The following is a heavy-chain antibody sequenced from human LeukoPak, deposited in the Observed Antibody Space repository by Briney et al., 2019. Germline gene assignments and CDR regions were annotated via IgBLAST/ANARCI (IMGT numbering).Heavy chain of an antibody. V-gene: IGHV3-7*01. D-gene: IGHD2-2*01. CDR1: GFTFSSYW. CDR3: AKRSGYCSLISCYHLFDY. J-gene: IGHJ4*02. Sequence: GGSLRLSCAGSGFTFSSYWMSWVRQAPGKGLEWVANIKQSSSEKYYVDSVKGRFTISRDDAKNSLYLQMNNLRAEDTAVYYCAKRSGYCSLISCYHLFDYWGQGALVTVSS. CDR2: IKQSSSEK.